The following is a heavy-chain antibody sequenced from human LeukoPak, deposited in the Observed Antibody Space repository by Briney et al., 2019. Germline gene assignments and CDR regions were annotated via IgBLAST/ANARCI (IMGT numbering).Heavy chain of an antibody. J-gene: IGHJ3*02. D-gene: IGHD3-16*01. CDR3: ARLLPDGYVFDHLYPFDI. V-gene: IGHV4-38-2*01. CDR2: VYQSGST. CDR1: GYSISRGYY. Sequence: PSESLSLTCAASGYSISRGYYWGWIRETPGKGLEWIGAVYQSGSTYYHPSLKGRVTISVDTSKNQFSLNLNSVTAADTAVYYCARLLPDGYVFDHLYPFDIWGQGTMVTVSS.